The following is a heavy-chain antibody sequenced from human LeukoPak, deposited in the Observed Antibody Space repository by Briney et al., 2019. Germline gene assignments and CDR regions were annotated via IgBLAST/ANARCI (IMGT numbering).Heavy chain of an antibody. CDR3: ARESSGSYYYGMDV. V-gene: IGHV1-2*02. CDR1: GYTFTGYY. D-gene: IGHD1-26*01. CDR2: INPNSGGT. Sequence: GASVKVSCKASGYTFTGYYMHWVRQAPGQGLEWMGWINPNSGGTNYAQKFQGRVTMTRDTSISTAYMELSRLRSDDTAVYYCARESSGSYYYGMDVCGQGTTVTVSS. J-gene: IGHJ6*02.